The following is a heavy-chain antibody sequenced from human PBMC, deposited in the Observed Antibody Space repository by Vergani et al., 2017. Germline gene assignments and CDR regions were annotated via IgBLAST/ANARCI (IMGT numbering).Heavy chain of an antibody. CDR2: ISAYNGNT. J-gene: IGHJ6*03. V-gene: IGHV1-18*01. CDR3: ARNGYCSGGSCYPLRSESYYYYMDV. D-gene: IGHD2-15*01. CDR1: GYTFTSYG. Sequence: QVQLVQSGAEVKKPGASVKVSCKASGYTFTSYGISWVRQAPGQGLEWMGWISAYNGNTNYAQKLQGRVTMTTDTSTSTAYMELRSLRSEDTAVYYCARNGYCSGGSCYPLRSESYYYYMDVWGKGTTVTVSS.